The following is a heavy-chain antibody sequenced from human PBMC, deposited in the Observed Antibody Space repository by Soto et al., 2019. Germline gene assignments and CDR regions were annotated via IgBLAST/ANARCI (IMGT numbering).Heavy chain of an antibody. Sequence: ASVKVSCKASGYTFTSYGIGWVRQAPGQGLEWMGWISAYNGNTNYAQKLQGRVTMTTDTSTSTAYMELRSLRSDDTAVYYCARVAVVVTYDAFDIWGQGTMVTVSS. CDR1: GYTFTSYG. CDR2: ISAYNGNT. V-gene: IGHV1-18*01. CDR3: ARVAVVVTYDAFDI. D-gene: IGHD3-22*01. J-gene: IGHJ3*02.